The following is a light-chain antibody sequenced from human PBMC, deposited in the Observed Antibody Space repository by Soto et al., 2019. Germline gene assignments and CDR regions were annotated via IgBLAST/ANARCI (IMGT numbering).Light chain of an antibody. CDR2: GVT. J-gene: IGLJ1*01. Sequence: QSALTQPRSVSGSPGQSVTISCTGTSSDVGSYDRVSWYQQPPGTAPKLIIYGVTNRPSGVPDRFSGSKSGDTASLTISGLQAEDAADYYCCSYAGSYLLYVFGTGTKLTVL. CDR3: CSYAGSYLLYV. V-gene: IGLV2-18*02. CDR1: SSDVGSYDR.